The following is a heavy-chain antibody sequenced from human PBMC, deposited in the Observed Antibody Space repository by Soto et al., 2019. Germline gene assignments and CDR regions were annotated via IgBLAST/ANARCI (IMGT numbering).Heavy chain of an antibody. CDR2: IWYVGSNK. J-gene: IGHJ6*03. Sequence: QVQLVESGGGVVQPGRSLRLSCAASGFTFSSYGMHWVRQAPGKGLEWVAVIWYVGSNKYYADSVKGRFTISRDNSKNTLYLQMNSLRAEDTAVYYCARGHCSSTSCYAAFPLNYMDVWGKGTTVTVSS. V-gene: IGHV3-33*01. D-gene: IGHD2-2*01. CDR1: GFTFSSYG. CDR3: ARGHCSSTSCYAAFPLNYMDV.